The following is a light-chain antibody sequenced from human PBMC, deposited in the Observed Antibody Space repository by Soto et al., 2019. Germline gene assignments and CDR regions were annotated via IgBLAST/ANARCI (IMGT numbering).Light chain of an antibody. J-gene: IGKJ1*01. Sequence: EVVMTQSPDTLSVSPGERATLSCRASQSLTNNYFAWYQQKPGRALRLLIDGASTRATGIPDRFSGSGAGTDFTLTISRLEPEDVAVYYCQQYEAVVTFGQGTKVDIK. V-gene: IGKV3-20*01. CDR3: QQYEAVVT. CDR2: GAS. CDR1: QSLTNNY.